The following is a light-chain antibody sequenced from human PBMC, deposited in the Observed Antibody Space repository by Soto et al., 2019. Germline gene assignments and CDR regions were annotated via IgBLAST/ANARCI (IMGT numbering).Light chain of an antibody. CDR1: SSDVGSYNL. V-gene: IGLV2-23*01. CDR3: SSYAGSSTHVV. CDR2: EGS. Sequence: QSVLTQPASVSGSPGQSITISCTGISSDVGSYNLVSWYQQHPGKAPKVMIYEGSKRPSGVSNRFSGSRPGNTASLTISGRQAEDEAHYYCSSYAGSSTHVVFGGGTKLTVL. J-gene: IGLJ2*01.